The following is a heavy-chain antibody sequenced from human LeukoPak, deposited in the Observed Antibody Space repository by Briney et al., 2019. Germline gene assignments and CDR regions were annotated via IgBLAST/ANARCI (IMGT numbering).Heavy chain of an antibody. CDR2: ISAYNGNT. CDR1: GFTFTNYG. D-gene: IGHD6-19*01. CDR3: ARTTLPVSGTGASDF. J-gene: IGHJ4*02. Sequence: ASVKVSWKASGFTFTNYGVRWGRQAPGQGLEWMGWISAYNGNTNFAQKVQGRVTMSTDTSTSTVYMELRSLRSDDTAVYYCARTTLPVSGTGASDFWGQGTLVTVSS. V-gene: IGHV1-18*01.